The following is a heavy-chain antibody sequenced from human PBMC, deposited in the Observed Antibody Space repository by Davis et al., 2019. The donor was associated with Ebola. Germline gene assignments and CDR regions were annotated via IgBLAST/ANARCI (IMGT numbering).Heavy chain of an antibody. V-gene: IGHV3-33*01. CDR1: GFTFSSFG. J-gene: IGHJ4*02. D-gene: IGHD2-15*01. Sequence: PGGSLRLSCAVSGFTFSSFGMHWVRQAPGKGLEWVAVIWYDESHKFYADSVKGRFTISRDSSENTVYLQMNILRVEDTAVYYCARDPSSRCSGSTCPDPFDYWGQGTLVTVSS. CDR3: ARDPSSRCSGSTCPDPFDY. CDR2: IWYDESHK.